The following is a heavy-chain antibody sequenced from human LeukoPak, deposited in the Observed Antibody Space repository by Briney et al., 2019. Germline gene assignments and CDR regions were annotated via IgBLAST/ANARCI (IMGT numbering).Heavy chain of an antibody. Sequence: GGSLRLSCAASGFTFSSYGMHWVRQAPGKGLEWVAFIRYDGSNKYYADSVKGRFTISRDNSKNTLYLQMNSLRAEDTAVYYCARSLAVAGAWFQYWGQGTLVTVSS. CDR3: ARSLAVAGAWFQY. CDR1: GFTFSSYG. V-gene: IGHV3-30*02. D-gene: IGHD6-19*01. CDR2: IRYDGSNK. J-gene: IGHJ4*02.